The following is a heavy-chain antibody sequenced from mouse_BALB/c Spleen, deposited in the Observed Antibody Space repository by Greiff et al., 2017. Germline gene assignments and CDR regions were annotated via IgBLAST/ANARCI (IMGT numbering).Heavy chain of an antibody. J-gene: IGHJ3*01. CDR2: INPNNGGT. Sequence: VQLQQSGPELVKPGASVKIPCKASGYTFTDYNMDWVKQSHGKSLEWIGDINPNNGGTIYNQKFKGKATLTVDKSSSTAYMELRSLTSEDTAVYYCARMSPIAYWGQGTLVTVSA. CDR3: ARMSPIAY. V-gene: IGHV1-18*01. CDR1: GYTFTDYN.